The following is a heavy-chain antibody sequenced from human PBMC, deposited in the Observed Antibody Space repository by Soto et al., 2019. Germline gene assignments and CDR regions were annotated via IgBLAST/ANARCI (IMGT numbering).Heavy chain of an antibody. V-gene: IGHV4-34*01. CDR2: INHSGST. CDR3: ARGLGLRFLEWLDPGLYYYYMDV. D-gene: IGHD3-3*01. J-gene: IGHJ6*03. Sequence: SQTLSLTCAVYGGSFSGYYWSWIRQPPGKGLEWIGEINHSGSTNYNPSLKSRVTISVDTAKNQFSLKLSSVTAADTAVYYCARGLGLRFLEWLDPGLYYYYMDVWGKGTTVTVSS. CDR1: GGSFSGYY.